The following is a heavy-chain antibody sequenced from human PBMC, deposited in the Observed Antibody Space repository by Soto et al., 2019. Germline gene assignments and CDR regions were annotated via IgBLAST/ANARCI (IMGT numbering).Heavy chain of an antibody. V-gene: IGHV3-49*04. Sequence: SLRLSCTASGFTFGDYAMSWVRQAPGKGLEWVGFIRSKAYGGTTEYAASVKGRFTISRDDSKSIAYLQMNSLKTEDTAVYYCTRDQPITIFGVAYGMDVWGQGTTVTVSS. D-gene: IGHD3-3*01. J-gene: IGHJ6*02. CDR3: TRDQPITIFGVAYGMDV. CDR2: IRSKAYGGTT. CDR1: GFTFGDYA.